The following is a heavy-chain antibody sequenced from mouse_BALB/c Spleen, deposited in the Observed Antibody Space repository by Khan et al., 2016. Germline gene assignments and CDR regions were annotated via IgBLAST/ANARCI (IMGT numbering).Heavy chain of an antibody. D-gene: IGHD2-2*01. CDR1: GFNIKDTY. J-gene: IGHJ3*01. CDR2: IDPVDGET. CDR3: SRRDYFGYQFAY. V-gene: IGHV14-3*02. Sequence: LQQPGAELVKPGASVKLSCAASGFNIKDTYMNWVKQRPEQGLEWIGRIDPVDGETKYDPKFKGKATITADTSSNTAYLQLSSLTSEDTAVYYCSRRDYFGYQFAYWGQGTLVTVSA.